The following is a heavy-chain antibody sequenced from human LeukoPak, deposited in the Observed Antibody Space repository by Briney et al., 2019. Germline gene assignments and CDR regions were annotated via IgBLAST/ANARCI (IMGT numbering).Heavy chain of an antibody. CDR3: ARDLRRGGYYYGMDV. J-gene: IGHJ6*02. V-gene: IGHV1-69*13. Sequence: SVKVSCKASGGTFSSYAISWVRQAPGQGLEWMGGIIPIFGTANYAQKFQGRVTITADESTSTAHMELSSLRSEDTAVYYCARDLRRGGYYYGMDVWGQGTTVTVSS. D-gene: IGHD3-10*01. CDR1: GGTFSSYA. CDR2: IIPIFGTA.